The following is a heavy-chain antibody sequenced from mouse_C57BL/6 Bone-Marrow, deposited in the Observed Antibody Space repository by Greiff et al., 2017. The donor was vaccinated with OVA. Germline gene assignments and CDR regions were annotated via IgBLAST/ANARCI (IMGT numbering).Heavy chain of an antibody. CDR3: ASNCYDEYGDV. V-gene: IGHV1-74*01. D-gene: IGHD2-3*01. J-gene: IGHJ2*01. Sequence: QVHLQQPGAELVKPGSSVKLSCKASGYTFTSYWMHWVQQRPGHGLAWIGRIHPSASDTNYHQKFKGNATLPVAKSSSTDYMQLSSLTSEDAAVYYCASNCYDEYGDVWGKGTTLTVSS. CDR1: GYTFTSYW. CDR2: IHPSASDT.